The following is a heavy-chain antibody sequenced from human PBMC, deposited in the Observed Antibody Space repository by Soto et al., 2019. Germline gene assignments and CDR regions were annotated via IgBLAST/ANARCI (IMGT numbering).Heavy chain of an antibody. CDR3: ARVFGDSDFRAVDY. V-gene: IGHV1-18*04. J-gene: IGHJ4*02. CDR2: IRAYNGNT. Sequence: ASVKVSCKTSGFTFTSYGITWVRQAPGQGLEWMGWIRAYNGNTNYVQNFKDRVAMTTDPSTRTAYMELKSLKFDDSAVYYCARVFGDSDFRAVDYWGQGTLVTVSS. D-gene: IGHD2-21*01. CDR1: GFTFTSYG.